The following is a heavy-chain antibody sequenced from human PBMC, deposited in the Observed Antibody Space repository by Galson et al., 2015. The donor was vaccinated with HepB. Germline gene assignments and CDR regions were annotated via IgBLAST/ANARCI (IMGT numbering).Heavy chain of an antibody. J-gene: IGHJ4*02. V-gene: IGHV3-7*01. CDR2: INEDGSDK. Sequence: SLRLSCAASGFPFNTYWMTWVRQAPGKGLEWVVNINEDGSDKNYVDSVKGRSIISRDNAKRALYLQMNSLRADDTAVYYCATRGQAMADWGQGTLVTVSS. CDR3: ATRGQAMAD. D-gene: IGHD6-19*01. CDR1: GFPFNTYW.